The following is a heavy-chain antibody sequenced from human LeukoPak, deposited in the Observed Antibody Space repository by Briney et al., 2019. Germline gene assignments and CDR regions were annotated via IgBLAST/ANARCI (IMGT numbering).Heavy chain of an antibody. Sequence: GGSLRLSCAASGFTFSGYAMSWVRQAPGKGLEWVSAISGSGGSTYYADSVKGRFTISRDNSKNTLYLQMNSLRAEGTAVYYCAKSIVVVPAATDYWGQGTLVTVSS. CDR1: GFTFSGYA. V-gene: IGHV3-23*01. CDR3: AKSIVVVPAATDY. CDR2: ISGSGGST. J-gene: IGHJ4*02. D-gene: IGHD2-2*01.